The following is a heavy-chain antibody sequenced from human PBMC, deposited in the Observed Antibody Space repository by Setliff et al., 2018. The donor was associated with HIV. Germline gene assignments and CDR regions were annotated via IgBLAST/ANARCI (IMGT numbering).Heavy chain of an antibody. CDR1: GFTFSSYS. J-gene: IGHJ4*02. Sequence: GGSLRLSCAASGFTFSSYSMNWVRQAPGKGLEWVSSISSSSSYIYYADSVKGRFTISRDNAKNSLYLQMDSLRAEDTAVYYCARGAPTMLIVVVNLDYWGQGTLVTVAS. D-gene: IGHD3-22*01. CDR3: ARGAPTMLIVVVNLDY. V-gene: IGHV3-21*01. CDR2: ISSSSSYI.